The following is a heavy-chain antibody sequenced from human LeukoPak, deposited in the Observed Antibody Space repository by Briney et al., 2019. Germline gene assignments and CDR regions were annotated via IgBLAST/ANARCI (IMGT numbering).Heavy chain of an antibody. Sequence: GGSLRLSCAASGFTFSSYAMSWFRQTPGKGLEWVGFIRSKAYGGTTEYAASVKGRFTISSDDSKNIAYLQMDSLKTEDTAIYYCTRGRGYSYGYSDYWGQGTLVTVSS. V-gene: IGHV3-49*03. J-gene: IGHJ4*02. CDR2: IRSKAYGGTT. CDR3: TRGRGYSYGYSDY. D-gene: IGHD5-18*01. CDR1: GFTFSSYA.